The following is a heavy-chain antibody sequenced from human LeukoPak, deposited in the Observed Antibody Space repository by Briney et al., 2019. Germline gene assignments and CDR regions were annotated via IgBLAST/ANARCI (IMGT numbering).Heavy chain of an antibody. CDR2: ISCGGNT. CDR3: ARDTPPDY. J-gene: IGHJ4*02. CDR1: GNTVSSNY. Sequence: GWSLRLSCAASGNTVSSNYMSWVREAPREGVEWVSVISCGGNTYYADSVKGRFTISRDNSKDTLYLQMNSLRAEDAAVYYCARDTPPDYWGQGTLVTVSS. V-gene: IGHV3-53*01.